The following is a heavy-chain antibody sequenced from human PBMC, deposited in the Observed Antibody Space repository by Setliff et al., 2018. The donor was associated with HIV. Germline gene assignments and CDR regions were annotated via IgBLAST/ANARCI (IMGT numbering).Heavy chain of an antibody. CDR1: GFTFSSYA. J-gene: IGHJ4*02. D-gene: IGHD6-13*01. Sequence: PGGSLRLSCVGSGFTFSSYAMSWVRQAPGKGLEWVSSISSSDVTTYYVDSVKGRFAISRDNSKSTLYLQVSSLRAEDTAVYYCAKVPGTAASGVYYFDYWGQGTLVTVPQ. CDR3: AKVPGTAASGVYYFDY. V-gene: IGHV3-23*01. CDR2: ISSSDVTT.